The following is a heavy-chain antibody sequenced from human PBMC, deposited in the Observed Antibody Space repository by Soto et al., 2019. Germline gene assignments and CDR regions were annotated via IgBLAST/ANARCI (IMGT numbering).Heavy chain of an antibody. D-gene: IGHD6-6*01. CDR3: AREGERYSRSSGWFDP. CDR2: ISYDGSNK. CDR1: GFTFSSYA. J-gene: IGHJ5*02. Sequence: QVQLVESGGGVVQPGRSLRLSCAASGFTFSSYAMHWVRQAPGKGLEWVAVISYDGSNKYYADSVKGRFTISRDNSKNTLYLQMNSLRAEDTAVYYCAREGERYSRSSGWFDPWGQGPLVTVSS. V-gene: IGHV3-30-3*01.